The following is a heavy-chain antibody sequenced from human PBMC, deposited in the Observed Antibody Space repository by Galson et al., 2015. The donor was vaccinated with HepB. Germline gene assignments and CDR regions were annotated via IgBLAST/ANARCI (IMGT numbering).Heavy chain of an antibody. J-gene: IGHJ4*02. D-gene: IGHD4-23*01. V-gene: IGHV1-18*01. CDR1: GYTFTSYG. CDR2: ISVYNGNT. Sequence: SVKVPCKASGYTFTSYGITWVRQAPGQGLEWMGWISVYNGNTNYAQKLQGRVTMTTNTSTSTAYMELRNLRSDDTAVYYCAKGQTVTVDYWGQGTLVTVSS. CDR3: AKGQTVTVDY.